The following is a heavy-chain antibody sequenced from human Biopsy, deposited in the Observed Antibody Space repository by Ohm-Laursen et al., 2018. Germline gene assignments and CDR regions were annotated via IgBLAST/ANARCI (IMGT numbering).Heavy chain of an antibody. CDR2: INEVSSHI. CDR3: ARDSSRRAREGGMDV. D-gene: IGHD2-2*01. CDR1: GFTFNSFS. Sequence: SLRLSCAASGFTFNSFSMNWVRQASGKGLEWISYINEVSSHIYDADSVKGRITVARDNAKNSLYLQLNSLRVEDTAVYYCARDSSRRAREGGMDVWGQGTTVTVSS. V-gene: IGHV3-21*01. J-gene: IGHJ6*02.